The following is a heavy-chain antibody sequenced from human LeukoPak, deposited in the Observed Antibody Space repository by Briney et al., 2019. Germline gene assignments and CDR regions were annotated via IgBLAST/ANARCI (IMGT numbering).Heavy chain of an antibody. CDR2: INHSGST. CDR1: GGSFSGYY. D-gene: IGHD6-19*01. CDR3: ARVVAGHFDY. V-gene: IGHV4-34*01. Sequence: SETLSLTCAVYGGSFSGYYWSWIRQPPGKGLEWIGEINHSGSTNYNPSLKSRVTISVDTSKNQFSLKLSSVTAADTAVYYCARVVAGHFDYWGQGTLVTVSS. J-gene: IGHJ4*02.